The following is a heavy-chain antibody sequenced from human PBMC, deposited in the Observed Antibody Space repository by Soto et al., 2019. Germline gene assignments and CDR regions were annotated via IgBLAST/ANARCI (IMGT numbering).Heavy chain of an antibody. CDR1: GGSISRYY. CDR2: MYNTGST. D-gene: IGHD2-21*02. CDR3: ARDLWGYCGTDCYPLDV. J-gene: IGHJ6*02. V-gene: IGHV4-59*01. Sequence: PSETLSLTCTVSGGSISRYYWSWIRQPPGKGLEWIGYMYNTGSTVYNPPFKSRVTISVDTSKNQFSLKLNSVTAVDTAVYYCARDLWGYCGTDCYPLDVWGQGTTVPVSS.